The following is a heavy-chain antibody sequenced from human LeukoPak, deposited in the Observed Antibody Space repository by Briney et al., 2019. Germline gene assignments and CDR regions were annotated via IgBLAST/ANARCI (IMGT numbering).Heavy chain of an antibody. J-gene: IGHJ4*02. CDR1: GFTFSSYW. CDR3: ARGNSAFDY. Sequence: GGSLRLSCEASGFTFSSYWMTWVRQAPGKGLEWVANMNQDGSEKYYVDSVKGRFTISRDNAKNSLYLQMNSLRAEDTAVYYCARGNSAFDYWGQGTLVTVSS. D-gene: IGHD4-23*01. CDR2: MNQDGSEK. V-gene: IGHV3-7*01.